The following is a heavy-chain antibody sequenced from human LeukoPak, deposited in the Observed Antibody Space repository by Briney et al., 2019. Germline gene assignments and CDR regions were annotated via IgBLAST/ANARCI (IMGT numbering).Heavy chain of an antibody. V-gene: IGHV4-39*01. D-gene: IGHD7-27*01. Sequence: SGTLSLTCTVSGGSVSSSSYYWGWIRQPPGKGLEWIGSISYSGTNYNSPSLKSRVSISIDTSKNQFSVKLTSVTAADTAMYYCASLGTLRSWGQGTLVTVSS. CDR2: ISYSGTN. CDR1: GGSVSSSSYY. J-gene: IGHJ5*02. CDR3: ASLGTLRS.